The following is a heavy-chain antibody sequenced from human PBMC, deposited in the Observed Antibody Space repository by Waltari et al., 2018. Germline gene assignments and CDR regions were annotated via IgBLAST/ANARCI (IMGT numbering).Heavy chain of an antibody. V-gene: IGHV3-7*01. J-gene: IGHJ4*02. CDR1: GLSFSNYW. CDR3: TRGGRDSSWYWRD. D-gene: IGHD6-13*01. Sequence: EVQLVESGGGLAQPGGSLRLSCAASGLSFSNYWMTWVRKASGKVPEWVANIKQGGREKYYRDSVKGRFTISRDNAKNSLYLQMNNLRVEDTAVYYCTRGGRDSSWYWRDWGQGTLVTVSS. CDR2: IKQGGREK.